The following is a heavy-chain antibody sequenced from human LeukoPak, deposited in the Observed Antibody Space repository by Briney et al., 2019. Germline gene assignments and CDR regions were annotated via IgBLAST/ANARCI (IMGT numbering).Heavy chain of an antibody. J-gene: IGHJ4*02. V-gene: IGHV3-66*01. D-gene: IGHD6-13*01. CDR2: IYSGGTT. CDR3: ARGALGAAGRLDY. Sequence: GGSLGLSCAASGFTVSGNYMNWVRQAPGKGLEWVSVIYSGGTTYYADSVKGRFTISRDNSKNTLYLQLNSLRVEDTAVYYCARGALGAAGRLDYWGQGTLVTVSS. CDR1: GFTVSGNY.